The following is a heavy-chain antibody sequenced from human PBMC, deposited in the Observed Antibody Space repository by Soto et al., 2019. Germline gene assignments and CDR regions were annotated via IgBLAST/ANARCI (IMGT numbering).Heavy chain of an antibody. CDR2: ISHGGNT. CDR1: GAPISTGNW. D-gene: IGHD3-22*01. V-gene: IGHV4-4*02. Sequence: QVHLQESGPGLVQSSGTLSLTCGVSGAPISTGNWWTWVRQPPGEGLEWIGEISHGGNTNYRPSLKRRVTTSVDKATNHFSLRQSSVTAADTAVDYCARHSSYDYDSSAYYESWGQGALVTVSS. CDR3: ARHSSYDYDSSAYYES. J-gene: IGHJ5*02.